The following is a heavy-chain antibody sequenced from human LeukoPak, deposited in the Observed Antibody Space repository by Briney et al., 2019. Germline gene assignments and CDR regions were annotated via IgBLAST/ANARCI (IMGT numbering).Heavy chain of an antibody. CDR1: GYTFTSNY. CDR2: IYPRDGST. D-gene: IGHD5-24*01. J-gene: IGHJ4*02. V-gene: IGHV1-46*01. CDR3: ARDQDGFDY. Sequence: ASVKVSCKASGYTFTSNYIHWVRRAPGRGLEWMGMIYPRDGSTSYAQKFQGRVTVTRDTSTSTVHMELSGLRSEDTAVYYCARDQDGFDYWGQGTLVTVSS.